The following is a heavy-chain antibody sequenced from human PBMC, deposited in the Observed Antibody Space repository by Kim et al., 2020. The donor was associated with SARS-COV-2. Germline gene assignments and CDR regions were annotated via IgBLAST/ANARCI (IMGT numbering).Heavy chain of an antibody. V-gene: IGHV3-48*03. CDR3: ARDLGRSSAWDL. CDR2: ISGRDTTT. D-gene: IGHD3-16*01. Sequence: GGSLRLSCAASGFTFSSYEMNWVRQAPGKGLEWVSYISGRDTTTHYADSVTGRFTISRDNAKNSLYLQMNSLRVEDTAVYYCARDLGRSSAWDLWGQGT. J-gene: IGHJ4*02. CDR1: GFTFSSYE.